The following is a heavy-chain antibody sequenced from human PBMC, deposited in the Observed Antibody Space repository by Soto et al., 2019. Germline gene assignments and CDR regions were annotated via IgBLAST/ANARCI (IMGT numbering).Heavy chain of an antibody. V-gene: IGHV1-18*04. CDR1: VFTSSG. J-gene: IGHJ3*01. Sequence: ASVKVSCKASVFTSSGISWVRQAPGQRLEWMGWISTHNGNTIYAQKFQDRVIMTMDTSTTTVYMELRSLRPDDSSVYLCAREGILGLFDAYDLWGQGTMVTVSS. CDR2: ISTHNGNT. D-gene: IGHD3-3*01. CDR3: AREGILGLFDAYDL.